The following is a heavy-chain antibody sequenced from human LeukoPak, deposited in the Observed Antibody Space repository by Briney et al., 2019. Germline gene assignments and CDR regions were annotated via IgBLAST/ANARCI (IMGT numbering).Heavy chain of an antibody. Sequence: PGGSLRLSCAASGFTVSSNYMSWVRQAPGKGLEWVSVIYSGGSTYYADSVKGRFTISRDNSKNTLYLQMNSLRAEDTAVYYCANLYDSSGYYSTAFDIWGQGTMVTVSS. CDR1: GFTVSSNY. CDR2: IYSGGST. V-gene: IGHV3-66*01. D-gene: IGHD3-22*01. J-gene: IGHJ3*02. CDR3: ANLYDSSGYYSTAFDI.